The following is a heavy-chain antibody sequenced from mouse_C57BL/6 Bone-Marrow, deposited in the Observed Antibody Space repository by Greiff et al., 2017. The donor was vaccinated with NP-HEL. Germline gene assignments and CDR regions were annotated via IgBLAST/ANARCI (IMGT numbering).Heavy chain of an antibody. J-gene: IGHJ4*01. CDR2: IHPNSGST. CDR3: ARAGRDYAMDY. V-gene: IGHV1-64*01. Sequence: VQLQQPGAELVKPGASVKLSCKASGYTFTSYWMHWVKQRPGQGLEWIGMIHPNSGSTNYNKKFKSKATLTVDKSSSTAYMQLSSLTSEDSAVYYCARAGRDYAMDYWGQGTSVTVSS. CDR1: GYTFTSYW. D-gene: IGHD4-1*01.